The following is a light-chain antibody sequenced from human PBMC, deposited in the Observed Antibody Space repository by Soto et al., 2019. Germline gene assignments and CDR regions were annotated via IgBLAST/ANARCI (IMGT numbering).Light chain of an antibody. J-gene: IGLJ2*01. CDR2: NND. CDR1: GSNIGSNN. V-gene: IGLV1-44*01. CDR3: AAWDDSLHALI. Sequence: QLVLTQPPSASGAPGQRVTISCSGSGSNIGSNNVNWYQQVPGAAPKLLIYNNDQGPSGVPDRFSGSKSGTSASLAISGLQSGDEADYYCAAWDDSLHALIFGGGTKLTVL.